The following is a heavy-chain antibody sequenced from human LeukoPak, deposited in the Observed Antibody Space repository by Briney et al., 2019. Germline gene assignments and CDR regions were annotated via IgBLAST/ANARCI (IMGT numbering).Heavy chain of an antibody. CDR1: GFTFSSYA. J-gene: IGHJ4*02. CDR2: ISGSGGST. CDR3: AKGVTYYYDSAALN. Sequence: TGGSLRLSCAASGFTFSSYAMSWVRQAPGKGLEWVSAISGSGGSTYYADSVKCRFTISRDNSKNTLYLQMNSLRAEDTAVYYCAKGVTYYYDSAALNWGQGTLVTVSS. D-gene: IGHD3-22*01. V-gene: IGHV3-23*01.